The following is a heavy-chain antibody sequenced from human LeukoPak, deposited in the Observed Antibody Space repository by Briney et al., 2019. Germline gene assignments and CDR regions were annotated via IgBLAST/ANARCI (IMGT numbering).Heavy chain of an antibody. Sequence: SETLSLTCTVSGGSISSYYWSWIRQPPGKGLEWIGYIYYSGSTNYNPSLKSRVTISVDTSKNQFSLKLSSVTAADTAVYYCARHPAYSSGWFPFDYGAKGTLVPVP. D-gene: IGHD6-19*01. CDR2: IYYSGST. J-gene: IGHJ4*02. CDR1: GGSISSYY. V-gene: IGHV4-59*08. CDR3: ARHPAYSSGWFPFDY.